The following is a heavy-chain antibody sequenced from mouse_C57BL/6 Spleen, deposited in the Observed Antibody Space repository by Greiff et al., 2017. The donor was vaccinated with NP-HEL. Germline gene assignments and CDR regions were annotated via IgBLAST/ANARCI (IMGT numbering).Heavy chain of an antibody. CDR1: GYTFTSYW. D-gene: IGHD1-1*01. CDR3: ARGFITTVVADY. CDR2: IDPSDSET. J-gene: IGHJ2*01. V-gene: IGHV1-52*01. Sequence: QVQLKQPGAELVRPGSSVKLSCKASGYTFTSYWMHWVKQRPIQGLEWIGNIDPSDSETHYNQKFKDKATLTVDKSSSTAYMQLSSLTSEDSAVYYCARGFITTVVADYWGQGTTLTVSS.